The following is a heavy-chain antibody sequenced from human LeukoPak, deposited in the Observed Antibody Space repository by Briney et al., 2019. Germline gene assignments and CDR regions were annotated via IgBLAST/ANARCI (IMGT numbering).Heavy chain of an antibody. V-gene: IGHV3-48*04. D-gene: IGHD1-26*01. CDR1: GFTIGPYT. CDR3: ASGMRVGPNI. CDR2: ISSSSDTI. J-gene: IGHJ4*02. Sequence: GGSLRLSCAASGFTIGPYTMNWVRQAPGKGLEWVSYISSSSDTIYYADSVKGRFTISRDSAKNSLYLQMNSLRAEDTAVYYCASGMRVGPNIWGQGTLVTVSS.